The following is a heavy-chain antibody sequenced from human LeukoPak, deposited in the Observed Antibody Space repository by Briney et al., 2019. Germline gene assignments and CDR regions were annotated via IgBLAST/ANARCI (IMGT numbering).Heavy chain of an antibody. D-gene: IGHD1-14*01. CDR2: ISSSSSYI. CDR1: GFTFSSYS. CDR3: AREGYSVRYQWGRTGIDY. Sequence: GGSLRLSCAASGFTFSSYSMNWVRQAPGKGLEWVSSISSSSSYIYYADSVKGRFTISRDNAKNSLYLQMNSLRAEDTAVYYCAREGYSVRYQWGRTGIDYWGQGTLVTVSS. V-gene: IGHV3-21*01. J-gene: IGHJ4*02.